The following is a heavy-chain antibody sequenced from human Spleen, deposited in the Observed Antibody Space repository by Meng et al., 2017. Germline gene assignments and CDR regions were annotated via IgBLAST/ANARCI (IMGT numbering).Heavy chain of an antibody. CDR2: ITSSGSST. CDR3: AKGSQVILSAFDI. CDR1: GFTFSNYA. D-gene: IGHD3-22*01. J-gene: IGHJ3*02. V-gene: IGHV3-23*01. Sequence: GESLKISCAASGFTFSNYAMNWVRQAPGKGLEWVSVITSSGSSTYYADSVKGRFTISRDNSKNTLYLQMNSLRAEDTAVYFCAKGSQVILSAFDIWGQGTRV.